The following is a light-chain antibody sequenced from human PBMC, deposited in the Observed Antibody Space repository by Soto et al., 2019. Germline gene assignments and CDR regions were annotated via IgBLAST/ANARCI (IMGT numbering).Light chain of an antibody. CDR1: YSNIGSNT. V-gene: IGLV1-44*01. Sequence: QSVLTQPPSASGTPGQGVIISCSGTYSNIGSNTVKWYRQVPGSAPKFLIYSNNERPSGVPDRFSGSRSGTSASLAIVGLRSEDEAVYYCPAWDASLSASVFGNGTKVTVL. J-gene: IGLJ1*01. CDR3: PAWDASLSASV. CDR2: SNN.